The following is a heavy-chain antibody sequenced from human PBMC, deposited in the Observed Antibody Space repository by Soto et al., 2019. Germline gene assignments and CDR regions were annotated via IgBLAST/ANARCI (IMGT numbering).Heavy chain of an antibody. Sequence: PGGSLRLPGVAPGFTFSGYAMSWVRQAPGKGLQWVSAIRDTGGYTYYADSVKGRFTISRDNSKSTLFLQLDSLTAYDSALYYCAQPSREMFTCFSPFDHWGQGTLVTVSS. CDR1: GFTFSGYA. CDR2: IRDTGGYT. J-gene: IGHJ4*02. D-gene: IGHD2-2*01. CDR3: AQPSREMFTCFSPFDH. V-gene: IGHV3-23*01.